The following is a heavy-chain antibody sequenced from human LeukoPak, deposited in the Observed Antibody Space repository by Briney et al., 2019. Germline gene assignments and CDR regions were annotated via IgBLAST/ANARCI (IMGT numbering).Heavy chain of an antibody. Sequence: GGSLRLSCAASGFTFSSYAMHWVRQAPGKGLEYVSAISSNGGSTYYANSVKGRFTISRDNSKNTLYLQMGSLRAGDMAVYYCARDSSTTNYYYGMDVWGQGTTVTVSS. CDR1: GFTFSSYA. CDR2: ISSNGGST. CDR3: ARDSSTTNYYYGMDV. D-gene: IGHD2-2*01. J-gene: IGHJ6*02. V-gene: IGHV3-64*01.